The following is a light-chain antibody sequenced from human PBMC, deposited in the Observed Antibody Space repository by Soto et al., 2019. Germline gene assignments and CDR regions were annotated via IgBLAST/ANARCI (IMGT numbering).Light chain of an antibody. V-gene: IGKV3-11*01. CDR1: QSVSTY. J-gene: IGKJ5*01. CDR2: DAS. Sequence: EIVMTQSPATLSVSPGDRATLSCRASQSVSTYLAWYQQRPGQAPRLLIYDASNRATGIPARFSGSGSGTDFTLTTSSLEPEDFAVYYCQQRSNWPSITFGQGTRLEIK. CDR3: QQRSNWPSIT.